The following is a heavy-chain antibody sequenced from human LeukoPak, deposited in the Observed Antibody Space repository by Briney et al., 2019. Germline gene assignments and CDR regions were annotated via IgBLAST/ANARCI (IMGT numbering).Heavy chain of an antibody. J-gene: IGHJ4*02. V-gene: IGHV3-48*01. CDR2: ISSRGTV. Sequence: GGSLRLSCVGSGFIFSNYNMNWVRQAPGKGLEWISYISSRGTVSYADSVEGRFAISRDNAKNSLYLQMNSLRVEDRAVYYCASDDYLSQYYFDYWGQGTLVTVSS. CDR1: GFIFSNYN. D-gene: IGHD3-16*01. CDR3: ASDDYLSQYYFDY.